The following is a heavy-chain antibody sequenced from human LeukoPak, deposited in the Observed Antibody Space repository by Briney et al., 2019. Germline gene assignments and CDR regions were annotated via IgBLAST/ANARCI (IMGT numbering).Heavy chain of an antibody. CDR1: GGSISSYY. D-gene: IGHD3-10*01. V-gene: IGHV4-59*01. J-gene: IGHJ5*02. CDR2: IYYSGST. Sequence: PSETLSRTCTVSGGSISSYYWSWIRQPPGKGLEWIGYIYYSGSTNYNPSLKSRVTISVDTSKNQFSLKLSSVTAADTAVYYCARDHSSGSYGWFDPWGQGTLVTVSS. CDR3: ARDHSSGSYGWFDP.